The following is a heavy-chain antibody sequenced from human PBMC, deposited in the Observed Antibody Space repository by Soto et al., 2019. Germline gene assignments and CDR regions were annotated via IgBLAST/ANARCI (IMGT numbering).Heavy chain of an antibody. Sequence: ASVKVSCKASGYTFISYAMNWVRQAPGQRLEWMGWINAGNGNTKYSQKFQGRVTITRDTSASTGYMELSSLRSEDTAVYYCARGVRFLELFNENYFDYWGQGTLVTVSS. CDR2: INAGNGNT. D-gene: IGHD3-3*01. CDR1: GYTFISYA. CDR3: ARGVRFLELFNENYFDY. J-gene: IGHJ4*02. V-gene: IGHV1-3*01.